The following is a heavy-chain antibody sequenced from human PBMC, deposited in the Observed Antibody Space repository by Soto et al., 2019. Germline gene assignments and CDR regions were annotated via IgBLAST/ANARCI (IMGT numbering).Heavy chain of an antibody. CDR1: GITFTDYW. CDR3: GSVFEH. V-gene: IGHV3-74*01. CDR2: INNDGSGT. Sequence: EAQLVESGGGLVQPGGSLRLSCAASGITFTDYWMHRVRQVPGKGLVWVSRINNDGSGTSYADSVKGRFTISRDNAKNTLFLQMNSLRAEDTAVYYCGSVFEHWGQGVLVTVSS. J-gene: IGHJ4*02.